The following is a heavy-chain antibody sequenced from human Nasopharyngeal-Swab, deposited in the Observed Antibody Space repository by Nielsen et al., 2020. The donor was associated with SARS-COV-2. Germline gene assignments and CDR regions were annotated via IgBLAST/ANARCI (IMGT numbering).Heavy chain of an antibody. Sequence: GESLKISCAASGFTFSSYWMSWVRQAPGKGLEWVANIKQDGSEKYYVDSVKGRFTISRDNAKNSLYLQMNSLRAEDTAVYSCARVGVGWDYDILTGYIYYYYMDVWGKGTTVTVSS. D-gene: IGHD3-9*01. V-gene: IGHV3-7*04. CDR1: GFTFSSYW. CDR3: ARVGVGWDYDILTGYIYYYYMDV. CDR2: IKQDGSEK. J-gene: IGHJ6*03.